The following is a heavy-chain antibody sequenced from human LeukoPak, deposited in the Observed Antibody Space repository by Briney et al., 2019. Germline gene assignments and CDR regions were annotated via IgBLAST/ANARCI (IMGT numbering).Heavy chain of an antibody. Sequence: GGSLRLSCEASGFSFSNNEMNWVRQAPGRGLEWGSYISRGGGTIYYADSVKGRFTLSRDNVQNSLYLQMNSLRAEDTAVYYCVRLLAYNSGGEAFDHWGQGTLVTVSS. J-gene: IGHJ4*02. CDR3: VRLLAYNSGGEAFDH. CDR2: ISRGGGTI. CDR1: GFSFSNNE. V-gene: IGHV3-48*03. D-gene: IGHD1-20*01.